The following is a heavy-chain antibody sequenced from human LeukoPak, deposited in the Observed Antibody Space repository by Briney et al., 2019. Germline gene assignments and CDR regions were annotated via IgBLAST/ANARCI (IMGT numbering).Heavy chain of an antibody. J-gene: IGHJ4*02. Sequence: SETLSLTCTVSGGSISSSSYYLGWIRQPPGKGLEWIGSIYYSGSTYYNPSLKSRVTISVDTSENQFSLKLSSVTAADTAVYYCARHRRDSYGVGYWGQGTLVTVSS. CDR3: ARHRRDSYGVGY. D-gene: IGHD5-18*01. CDR2: IYYSGST. V-gene: IGHV4-39*01. CDR1: GGSISSSSYY.